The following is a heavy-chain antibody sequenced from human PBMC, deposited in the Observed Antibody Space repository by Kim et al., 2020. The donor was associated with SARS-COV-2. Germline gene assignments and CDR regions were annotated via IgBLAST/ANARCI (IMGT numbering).Heavy chain of an antibody. V-gene: IGHV3-30*18. CDR1: GFTFSSYA. Sequence: GGSLRLSCAASGFTFSSYAMHWVRQAPGTGLEWVAVISYDGSNKYYADSVKGRFTISRDNSNNTLYLQMRNLRAEDTAVYYCAKERGSFLYYYG. J-gene: IGHJ6*01. D-gene: IGHD6-25*01. CDR3: AKERGSFLYYYG. CDR2: ISYDGSNK.